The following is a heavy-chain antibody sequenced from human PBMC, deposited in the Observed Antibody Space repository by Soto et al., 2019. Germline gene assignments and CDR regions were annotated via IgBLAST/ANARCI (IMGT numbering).Heavy chain of an antibody. D-gene: IGHD2-15*01. CDR3: AKAWSYCSGGSCYSIYYYYGMDV. CDR2: ISGSGGST. J-gene: IGHJ6*02. CDR1: GFTFSSYA. V-gene: IGHV3-23*01. Sequence: GGSLRLSCAASGFTFSSYAMSWVRQAPGKGLEWVSAISGSGGSTYYADSVKGRFTISRDNSKNTLYLQMNSLRAEDTAVYYCAKAWSYCSGGSCYSIYYYYGMDVWGQGTTVTVSS.